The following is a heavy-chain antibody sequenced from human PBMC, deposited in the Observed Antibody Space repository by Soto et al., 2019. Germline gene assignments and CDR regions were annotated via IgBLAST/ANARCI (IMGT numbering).Heavy chain of an antibody. V-gene: IGHV3-48*01. CDR2: ISSSSSTI. CDR3: ARDHTPGYSNGMDV. D-gene: IGHD6-13*01. J-gene: IGHJ6*02. Sequence: GGPLRLSCAASGFTFSTYAMTWVRQAPGKGLEWVSGISSSSSTIYYADSVKGRFTISRDNAKNSLYLQMNSLRAEDTAVYYCARDHTPGYSNGMDVWGQGTTVTVSS. CDR1: GFTFSTYA.